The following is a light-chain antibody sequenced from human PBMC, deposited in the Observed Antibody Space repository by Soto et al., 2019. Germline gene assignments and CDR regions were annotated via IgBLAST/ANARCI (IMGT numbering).Light chain of an antibody. CDR2: AAS. V-gene: IGKV1-39*01. Sequence: DILMTQSPSSLSASVGDRVTITCRASQSISSYLNWYQHKPGRAPDLLIYAASSLQSGVPSRFSGSGSGTDVTLTIISLQPEDFATYFCQQSYNIPLTFGGGTKVEIK. J-gene: IGKJ4*01. CDR3: QQSYNIPLT. CDR1: QSISSY.